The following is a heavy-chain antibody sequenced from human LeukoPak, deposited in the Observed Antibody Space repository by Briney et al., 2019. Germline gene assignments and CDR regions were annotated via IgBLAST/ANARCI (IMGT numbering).Heavy chain of an antibody. CDR1: GGPFSGYS. CDR3: ARSAAGTGGDFDY. D-gene: IGHD6-13*01. Sequence: SETLSLTCAVSGGPFSGYSWAWIRQPPGKGLEWIGEINHSGSTHYDPSLKRGVTISVDTSKNQLSLSLTSVTAADTAVYYCARSAAGTGGDFDYWSQGSLVTVSS. V-gene: IGHV4-34*01. J-gene: IGHJ4*02. CDR2: INHSGST.